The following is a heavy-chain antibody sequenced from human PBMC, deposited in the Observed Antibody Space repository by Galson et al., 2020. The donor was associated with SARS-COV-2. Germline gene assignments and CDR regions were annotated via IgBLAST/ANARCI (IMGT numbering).Heavy chain of an antibody. J-gene: IGHJ4*02. CDR2: SRNKVNSYTT. CDR1: GFIFSDHY. V-gene: IGHV3-72*01. Sequence: GRSLRLSCAASGFIFSDHYMDWVRQAPGKGLEWVARSRNKVNSYTTEYAASVKGRFTISRDDSKTSVYLQMNSLKTEDTAVYYCTRCSNTGDMEHWGQGTLVTVSS. D-gene: IGHD1-1*01. CDR3: TRCSNTGDMEH.